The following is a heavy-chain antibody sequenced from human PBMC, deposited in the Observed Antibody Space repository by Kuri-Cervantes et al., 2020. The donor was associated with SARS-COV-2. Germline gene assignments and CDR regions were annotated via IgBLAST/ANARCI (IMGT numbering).Heavy chain of an antibody. CDR2: LRAYPGPP. CDR1: GYTFTSYG. J-gene: IGHJ4*02. V-gene: IGHV1-18*01. CDR3: ARDTWQQLVGADY. D-gene: IGHD6-13*01. Sequence: ASVKVSCKASGYTFTSYGISWVRRAPGQGLEWMGWLRAYPGPPNYAQKLQGRVTMTTDTSTSTAYMELRSLRSDDTAVYYCARDTWQQLVGADYWGQGTLVTVSS.